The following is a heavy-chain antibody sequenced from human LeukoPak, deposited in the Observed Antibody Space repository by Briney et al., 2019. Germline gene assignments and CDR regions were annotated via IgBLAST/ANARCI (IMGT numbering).Heavy chain of an antibody. CDR2: MYHSGRA. CDR3: ARGGYYYYYMDV. Sequence: SETLSLNCSVSGYSISSGYYWGWIRQPPGKGLEWIGIMYHSGRAYYNPSPKSRVTISIDTSKNQLSLKLTSVTAADTAVYYCARGGYYYYYMDVWGKGTTVTVSS. CDR1: GYSISSGYY. J-gene: IGHJ6*03. V-gene: IGHV4-38-2*02.